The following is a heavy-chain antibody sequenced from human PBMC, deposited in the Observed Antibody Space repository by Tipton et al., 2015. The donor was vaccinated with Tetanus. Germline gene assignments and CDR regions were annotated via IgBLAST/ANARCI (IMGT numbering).Heavy chain of an antibody. CDR1: GFTFSSYA. CDR3: ARSSLVLEPNFDY. J-gene: IGHJ4*02. CDR2: ISSNGGST. D-gene: IGHD1-14*01. V-gene: IGHV3-64*02. Sequence: GSLRLSCAASGFTFSSYAMHWVRQAPGKGLEYVSAISSNGGSTYYADSVKGRFTISRDNSKNTLYLQMGSLRAEDMAVYYCARSSLVLEPNFDYWGQGTLVTVSS.